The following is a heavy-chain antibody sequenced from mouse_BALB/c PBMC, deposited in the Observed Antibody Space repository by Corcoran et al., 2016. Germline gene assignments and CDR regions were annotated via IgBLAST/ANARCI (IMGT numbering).Heavy chain of an antibody. CDR1: GYTFTSYV. CDR3: AREGITMATGFAY. CDR2: INPYNDGT. V-gene: IGHV1S136*01. J-gene: IGHJ3*01. D-gene: IGHD1-2*01. Sequence: EVQLQQSGPELVKPGASVKMSCKASGYTFTSYVMHWVKQKPGQGLEWIGYINPYNDGTKYNEKFKGKATLTSDKSSSTAYMELSSLTSEDSAVYYCAREGITMATGFAYWGQGTLVTVSA.